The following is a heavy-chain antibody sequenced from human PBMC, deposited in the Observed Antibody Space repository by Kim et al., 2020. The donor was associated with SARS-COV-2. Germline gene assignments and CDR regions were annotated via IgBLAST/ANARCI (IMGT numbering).Heavy chain of an antibody. V-gene: IGHV4-59*01. CDR2: IYYSGST. J-gene: IGHJ6*02. CDR3: ARDRISERSWFGESRTAHLLNYYYGMDV. CDR1: GGSISSYY. D-gene: IGHD3-10*01. Sequence: SETLSLTCTVSGGSISSYYWSWIRQPPGKGLEWIGYIYYSGSTNYNPSLKSRVTISVDTSKNQFSLKLSSVTAADTAVYYCARDRISERSWFGESRTAHLLNYYYGMDVWGQGTTVTVSS.